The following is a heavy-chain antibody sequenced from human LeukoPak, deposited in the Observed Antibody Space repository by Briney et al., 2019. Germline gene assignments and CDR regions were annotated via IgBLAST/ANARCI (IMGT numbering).Heavy chain of an antibody. V-gene: IGHV4-59*01. CDR1: GGSISSYY. CDR3: ARDGGQRGYSYGYALDFDY. J-gene: IGHJ4*02. CDR2: IYYSGST. D-gene: IGHD5-18*01. Sequence: SETLSLTCTVSGGSISSYYWSWIRQPPGKGLEWIGYIYYSGSTNYNSSLKSRVTISVDTSKNQFSLKLSSVTAADTAVYYCARDGGQRGYSYGYALDFDYWGQGTLVIVSS.